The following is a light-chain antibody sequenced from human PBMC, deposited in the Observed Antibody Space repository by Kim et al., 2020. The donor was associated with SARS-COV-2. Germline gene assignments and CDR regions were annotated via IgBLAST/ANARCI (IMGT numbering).Light chain of an antibody. CDR3: QQFGSSPGT. Sequence: PGERATLSFRASQSISSSYLAGYQQKPGQAPRVLIYGASSRATGIPDRFSGSGSGTDFTLTITRLEPEDFAVYYCQQFGSSPGTFGQGTKVDIK. CDR1: QSISSSY. J-gene: IGKJ1*01. V-gene: IGKV3-20*01. CDR2: GAS.